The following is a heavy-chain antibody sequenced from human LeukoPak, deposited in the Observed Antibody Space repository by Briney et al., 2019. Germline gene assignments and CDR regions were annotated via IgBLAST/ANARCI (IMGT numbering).Heavy chain of an antibody. CDR3: ATMRPSGYFDY. CDR2: FDPEDGET. J-gene: IGHJ4*02. Sequence: GSVNGSCKVSGYTLTELSMHWVRQAPGKGLEWMGGFDPEDGETIYAQKFQGRVTMTEDTSKDTTYMELNSLRSEDTAVYYCATMRPSGYFDYWGQGTLVTVSS. V-gene: IGHV1-24*01. CDR1: GYTLTELS. D-gene: IGHD3-3*01.